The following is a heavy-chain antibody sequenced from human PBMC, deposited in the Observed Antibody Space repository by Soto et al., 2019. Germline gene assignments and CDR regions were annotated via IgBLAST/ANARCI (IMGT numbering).Heavy chain of an antibody. CDR1: GFTLSYHY. Sequence: GGSLRLSCAASGFTLSYHYMSWIRQAPGKGLEWIGYSSNSGSFTRYADSVKGRFSISRDNAKNSLYLQINSLRGDDTAIYYCVRSGDNYNLLDYWGHGTPVTVS. J-gene: IGHJ4*01. V-gene: IGHV3-11*06. CDR2: SSNSGSFT. CDR3: VRSGDNYNLLDY. D-gene: IGHD1-1*01.